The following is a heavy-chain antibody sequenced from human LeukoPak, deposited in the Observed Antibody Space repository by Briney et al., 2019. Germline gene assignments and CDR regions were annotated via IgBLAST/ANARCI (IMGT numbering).Heavy chain of an antibody. CDR1: GFTVSSNY. CDR2: IYSGGST. J-gene: IGHJ6*02. CDR3: ARGRYEFSAAMDV. Sequence: GGSLRLSCAASGFTVSSNYMSWVRQAPGTGLEWVSVIYSGGSTNYADSVRGRFTISRDNSKNTLYLQMNSLRAEDTAVYYCARGRYEFSAAMDVWGQGTTVTVSS. D-gene: IGHD5-12*01. V-gene: IGHV3-53*01.